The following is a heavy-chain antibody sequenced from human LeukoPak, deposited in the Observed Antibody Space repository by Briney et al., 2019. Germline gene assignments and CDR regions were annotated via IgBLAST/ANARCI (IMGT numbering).Heavy chain of an antibody. Sequence: ESGPTLVNPTQTLTLTCTFSGFSLSTSGVGVGWIRQPPGKALEWLALIYLDDDKRYSPSLKSRLTITKDTSKNQVVLTMTNMDPVDTATYYCAHSDLGYCSGGSCLDYWGQGTLVTVSS. D-gene: IGHD2-15*01. V-gene: IGHV2-5*02. CDR3: AHSDLGYCSGGSCLDY. J-gene: IGHJ4*02. CDR1: GFSLSTSGVG. CDR2: IYLDDDK.